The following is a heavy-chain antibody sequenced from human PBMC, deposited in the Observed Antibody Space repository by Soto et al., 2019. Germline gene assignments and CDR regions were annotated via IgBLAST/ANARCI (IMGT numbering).Heavy chain of an antibody. J-gene: IGHJ4*02. Sequence: GASVKVSCKASGGTFSSYAISCVRQAPGQGLEWMGGIIPIFGTANYAQKFQGRVTITADESTSTAYMELSSLRSEDTAVYYCARWRGAGYSYGIDYWGQGTLVTVSS. V-gene: IGHV1-69*13. D-gene: IGHD5-18*01. CDR2: IIPIFGTA. CDR3: ARWRGAGYSYGIDY. CDR1: GGTFSSYA.